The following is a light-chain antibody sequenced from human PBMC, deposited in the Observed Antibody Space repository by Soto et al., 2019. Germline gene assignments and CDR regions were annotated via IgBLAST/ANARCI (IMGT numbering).Light chain of an antibody. V-gene: IGKV3-11*01. J-gene: IGKJ1*01. CDR1: QSVSSY. CDR2: DAS. Sequence: EIVLAQSPATLSLSPGERATLSCRASQSVSSYLAWYQQKPGQAPRLLIYDASNRATGIPARFSGSGSGTDFTLTISSLEPEDFAVYYCKQRSNWPTWTLGQGTKV. CDR3: KQRSNWPTWT.